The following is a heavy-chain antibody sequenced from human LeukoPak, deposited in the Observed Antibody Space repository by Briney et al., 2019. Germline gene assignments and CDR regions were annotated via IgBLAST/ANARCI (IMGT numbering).Heavy chain of an antibody. CDR3: ARDVKVREENCDN. J-gene: IGHJ3*02. CDR1: GFTLSSYG. D-gene: IGHD1-1*01. V-gene: IGHV3-33*01. CDR2: IWYDGSNK. Sequence: GRSLRLSCAASGFTLSSYGMHWVRQAPGKGLEWVAVIWYDGSNKYYADSVKGRFTISRDNSNNTMYHPMISRRGEEAAVYYWARDVKVREENCDNWGRETMVAAAS.